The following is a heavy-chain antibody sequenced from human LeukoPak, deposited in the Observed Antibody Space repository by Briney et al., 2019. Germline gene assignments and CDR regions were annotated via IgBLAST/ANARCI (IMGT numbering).Heavy chain of an antibody. J-gene: IGHJ4*02. CDR2: INWNGAST. CDR3: AGGDRNGWYFDY. D-gene: IGHD6-19*01. CDR1: GFRFDDHG. Sequence: PGGSLRLSCEASGFRFDDHGMSWVRQAPGKGLEWVSGINWNGASTGYGDSVKDRFTISRDNAKNSLYLQMNSLRAEDTALYYCAGGDRNGWYFDYWGQGVLVTVSS. V-gene: IGHV3-20*04.